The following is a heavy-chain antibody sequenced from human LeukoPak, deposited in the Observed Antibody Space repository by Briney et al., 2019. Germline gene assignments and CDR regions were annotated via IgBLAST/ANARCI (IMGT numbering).Heavy chain of an antibody. CDR2: MYPGDSDT. V-gene: IGHV5-51*01. D-gene: IGHD3-10*01. CDR1: GYTFTNYW. J-gene: IGHJ4*02. Sequence: GESLKVSCKASGYTFTNYWIGWVRQMPGKGLEWMGIMYPGDSDTRYSPSFQGQVTISADKSISTAYLQWSSLKASDAAMYYCAASTYGSGAYVGFDSWGQGTLVTVSS. CDR3: AASTYGSGAYVGFDS.